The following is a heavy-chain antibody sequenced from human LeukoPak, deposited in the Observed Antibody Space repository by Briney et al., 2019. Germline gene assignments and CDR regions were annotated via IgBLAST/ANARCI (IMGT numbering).Heavy chain of an antibody. CDR1: GGSVSSGSYY. CDR2: IYYSGST. D-gene: IGHD6-13*01. Sequence: SETLSLTCTVSGGSVSSGSYYWSWIRQPPGKGLEWIGYIYYSGSTNYNPSLKSRVTISVDTSKNQFSLKLSSVTAADTAVYYCARDGYSSSSAQSGFDPWGQGTLVTVSS. CDR3: ARDGYSSSSAQSGFDP. J-gene: IGHJ5*02. V-gene: IGHV4-61*01.